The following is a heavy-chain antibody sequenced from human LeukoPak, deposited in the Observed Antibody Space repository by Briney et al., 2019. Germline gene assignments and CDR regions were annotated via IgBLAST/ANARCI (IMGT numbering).Heavy chain of an antibody. D-gene: IGHD3-10*01. V-gene: IGHV1-18*01. J-gene: IGHJ4*02. Sequence: ASVKVSCKASGYTFTSCGISWVRQAPGQGLEWMGWISAYNGNTNYAQKLQGRVTMTTDTSTSTAYMELRSLRSDDTAVYYCARDRWAYYGSGSYQGYFDYWGQGTLVTVSS. CDR1: GYTFTSCG. CDR2: ISAYNGNT. CDR3: ARDRWAYYGSGSYQGYFDY.